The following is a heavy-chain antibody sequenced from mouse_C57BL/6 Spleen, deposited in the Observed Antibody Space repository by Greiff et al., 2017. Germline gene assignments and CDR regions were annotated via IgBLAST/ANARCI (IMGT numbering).Heavy chain of an antibody. CDR1: GFTFSSYG. Sequence: EVHLVESGGDLVKPGGSLKLSCAASGFTFSSYGMSWVRQTPDKRLEWVATISSGGSYTYYPDSVKGRVTISRDNAKNTLYLQMSSLKSEDTAMYYCAAGPRGFAYWGQGTLVTVSA. CDR3: AAGPRGFAY. V-gene: IGHV5-6*01. CDR2: ISSGGSYT. J-gene: IGHJ3*01.